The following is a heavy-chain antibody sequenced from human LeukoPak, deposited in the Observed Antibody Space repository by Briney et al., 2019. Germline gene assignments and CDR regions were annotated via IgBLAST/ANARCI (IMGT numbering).Heavy chain of an antibody. Sequence: NASETLSLTCTVSGGSISSSSYYWGWIRQPPGKGLEWIGSIYYSGSTYYNPSLKSRVTISVDTSKNQFSLKLSSVTAADTAVYYCARGRSSMVRGYYYYYMDVWGKGTTVTISS. D-gene: IGHD3-10*01. CDR1: GGSISSSSYY. J-gene: IGHJ6*03. CDR2: IYYSGST. CDR3: ARGRSSMVRGYYYYYMDV. V-gene: IGHV4-39*07.